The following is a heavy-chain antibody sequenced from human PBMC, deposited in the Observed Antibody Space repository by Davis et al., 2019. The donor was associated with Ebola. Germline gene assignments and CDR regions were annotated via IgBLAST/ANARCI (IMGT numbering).Heavy chain of an antibody. CDR3: ARGLWFGEETYGMDV. J-gene: IGHJ6*04. Sequence: GGSLRLSCAASGFTFSSYGMHWVRQAPGKGLEWVAFIRYDGSNENYADSVKGRFTISRDNSKNTLYLQMGSLRAEDMAVYYCARGLWFGEETYGMDVWGKGTTVTVSS. D-gene: IGHD3-10*01. CDR1: GFTFSSYG. V-gene: IGHV3-30*02. CDR2: IRYDGSNE.